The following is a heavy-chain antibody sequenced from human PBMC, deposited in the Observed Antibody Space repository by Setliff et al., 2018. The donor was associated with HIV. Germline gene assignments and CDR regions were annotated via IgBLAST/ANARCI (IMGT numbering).Heavy chain of an antibody. Sequence: GGSLRLSCAASGFTFSGYAMTWVRQAPGEGLEWVSTITGSGFTTYYADSVKGRFTISRDIAKNSLYLQMNSLRVEDTAVYYCARSATNYNYYYYGMDVWGQGTTVTVSS. CDR1: GFTFSGYA. CDR2: ITGSGFTT. CDR3: ARSATNYNYYYYGMDV. V-gene: IGHV3-23*01. D-gene: IGHD4-4*01. J-gene: IGHJ6*02.